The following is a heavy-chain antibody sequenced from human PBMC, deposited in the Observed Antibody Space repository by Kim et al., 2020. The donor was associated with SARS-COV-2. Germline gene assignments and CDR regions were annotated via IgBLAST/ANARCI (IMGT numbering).Heavy chain of an antibody. CDR2: IIPIFGTA. Sequence: SVMVSCKASGGTFSSYAISWVRQAPGQGLEWMGGIIPIFGTANYAQKFQGRVTITADESTSTAYMELSSLRSEDTAVYYCARDEWYSGNSNSGNYFDYWGQGTLVTVSS. D-gene: IGHD1-26*01. J-gene: IGHJ4*02. V-gene: IGHV1-69*13. CDR1: GGTFSSYA. CDR3: ARDEWYSGNSNSGNYFDY.